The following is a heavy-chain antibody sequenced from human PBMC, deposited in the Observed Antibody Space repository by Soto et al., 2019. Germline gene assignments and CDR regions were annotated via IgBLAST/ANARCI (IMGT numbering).Heavy chain of an antibody. J-gene: IGHJ6*02. Sequence: ASVKVSCKASGYTFTGYYMHWVRQAPGQGLEWMGWINPNSGGTNYAQKFQGWVTMTRDTSISTAYMELSRLRSDDTAVYYCARTSSMTAADRYYYYGMDVWGQGTTVTVSS. CDR3: ARTSSMTAADRYYYYGMDV. CDR2: INPNSGGT. CDR1: GYTFTGYY. V-gene: IGHV1-2*04. D-gene: IGHD6-13*01.